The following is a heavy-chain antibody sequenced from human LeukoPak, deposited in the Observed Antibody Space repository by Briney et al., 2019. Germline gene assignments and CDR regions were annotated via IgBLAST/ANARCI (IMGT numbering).Heavy chain of an antibody. CDR3: AKIMGSRHC. Sequence: QTGGSLRLSCAASGFTLRTYSMHWVRRAPGKGLEYVSALSYKGGDTFYADSVKGRFTISSDNSKNTLYLQMNSLRAEDTAVYYCAKIMGSRHCWGQGTLVTVSS. V-gene: IGHV3-64*02. J-gene: IGHJ4*02. CDR2: LSYKGGDT. CDR1: GFTLRTYS. D-gene: IGHD3-10*01.